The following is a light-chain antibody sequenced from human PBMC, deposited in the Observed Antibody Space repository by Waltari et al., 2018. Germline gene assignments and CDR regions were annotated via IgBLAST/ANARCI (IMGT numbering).Light chain of an antibody. CDR3: QQLNSYQWT. J-gene: IGKJ1*01. Sequence: IQLTQSPYSLSASVGDRVTITCRASQCISNYLAWYQQEPGKAPKLLIYAASTLQSGVPSRFSGSRSRTDCTLTISSLQPEDVATYYCQQLNSYQWTFVQGTKVEIK. CDR1: QCISNY. CDR2: AAS. V-gene: IGKV1-9*01.